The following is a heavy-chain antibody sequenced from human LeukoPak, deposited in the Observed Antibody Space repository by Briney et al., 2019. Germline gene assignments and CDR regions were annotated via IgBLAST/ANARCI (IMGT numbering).Heavy chain of an antibody. D-gene: IGHD3-3*01. CDR2: IDGGGYTT. V-gene: IGHV3-23*01. J-gene: IGHJ4*02. CDR3: ARDQYDTWSRRGNFDS. CDR1: GFPFSSYA. Sequence: PGGSLRLSCAASGFPFSSYAMSWVRQAPGRGLEWVSAIDGGGYTTYYADSVKGRFTISRDNSKNTLFLLMSSLRAEDTAVFYCARDQYDTWSRRGNFDSWGQGTLVIVSS.